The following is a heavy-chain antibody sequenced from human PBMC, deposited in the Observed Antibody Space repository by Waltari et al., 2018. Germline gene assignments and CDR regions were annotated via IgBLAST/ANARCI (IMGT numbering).Heavy chain of an antibody. D-gene: IGHD2-8*01. J-gene: IGHJ4*02. Sequence: EVQLVESGGKLIQPGGSLRLSWAASGFTFSTYAMNWVRQIPGKGLEWVSYISRTSNTKYYAESVEGRYAISRDNAKNLLYLEMTSLRDDDTVVYYCARNDYDRAGVYDYWGQGTLVTVSS. CDR3: ARNDYDRAGVYDY. CDR1: GFTFSTYA. CDR2: ISRTSNTK. V-gene: IGHV3-48*02.